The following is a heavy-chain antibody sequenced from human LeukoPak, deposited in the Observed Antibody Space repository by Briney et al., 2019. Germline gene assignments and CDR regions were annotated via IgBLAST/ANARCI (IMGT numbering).Heavy chain of an antibody. V-gene: IGHV4-39*01. Sequence: SETLSLTCTVSGGSINSGSYYWGWIRQPPGKGLEWIGSIYYSGSTYYSPSLKSRVTISLDTSNNQFSLKLSSVTAADTAVYYCARQVYSSTWYVGYWGQGTLVTVSS. CDR3: ARQVYSSTWYVGY. J-gene: IGHJ4*02. CDR1: GGSINSGSYY. CDR2: IYYSGST. D-gene: IGHD6-13*01.